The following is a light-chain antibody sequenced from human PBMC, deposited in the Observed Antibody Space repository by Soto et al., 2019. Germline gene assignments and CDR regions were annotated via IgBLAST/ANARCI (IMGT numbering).Light chain of an antibody. CDR2: DAS. J-gene: IGKJ4*01. CDR1: QSVSSY. Sequence: EIVLTQSPATLSLSPGERATLSCRASQSVSSYLAWYQQKPGQAPRLLIYDASNRATGIPARFSGSGSGKDFTLTISSLEPEDFAVYYCQQRSNWLLTFGGGTKVDI. V-gene: IGKV3-11*01. CDR3: QQRSNWLLT.